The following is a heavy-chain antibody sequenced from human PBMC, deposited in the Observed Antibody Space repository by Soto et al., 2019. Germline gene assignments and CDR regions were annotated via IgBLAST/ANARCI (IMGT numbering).Heavy chain of an antibody. Sequence: NPSETLSLTCNFSGDPMSSHYWTWIRQPAGKGLEWIGRIFTRGSTTYHPSLKSRVTMSIDTSKNQFSLKLTSVTAADTAVYYCAREAVVRGVSFDSWGQGILVTVSS. V-gene: IGHV4-4*07. CDR1: GDPMSSHY. D-gene: IGHD3-10*01. J-gene: IGHJ4*02. CDR2: IFTRGST. CDR3: AREAVVRGVSFDS.